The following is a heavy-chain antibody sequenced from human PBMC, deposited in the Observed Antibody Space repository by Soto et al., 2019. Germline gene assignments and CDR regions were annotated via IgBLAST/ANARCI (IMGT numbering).Heavy chain of an antibody. CDR1: GFTFSSYS. V-gene: IGHV3-48*01. CDR2: ISSSSSTI. J-gene: IGHJ5*02. Sequence: EVQLVESGGGLVQPGGSLRLSCAASGFTFSSYSMKWVRQAPGKGLEWVSYISSSSSTIYYADSVKGRFTISRDNAKNSLYLQMNSLRAEDTAVYYCAREGSSGWNGLNWFDPWGQGTLVTVSS. D-gene: IGHD6-19*01. CDR3: AREGSSGWNGLNWFDP.